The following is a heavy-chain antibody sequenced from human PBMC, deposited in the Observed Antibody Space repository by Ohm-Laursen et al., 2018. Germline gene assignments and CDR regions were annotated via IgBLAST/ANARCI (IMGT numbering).Heavy chain of an antibody. CDR1: GFTFSVYA. V-gene: IGHV3-23*01. Sequence: SLRLSCAASGFTFSVYAMNWVRQAPGKGLEWVSAISPNGAGTYYADSVKGRFTISRDNSKSTLYLQMNSLRAEDTAVYYCAKEESTVTHLDYWGQGTLVTVSS. J-gene: IGHJ4*02. CDR2: ISPNGAGT. CDR3: AKEESTVTHLDY. D-gene: IGHD4-17*01.